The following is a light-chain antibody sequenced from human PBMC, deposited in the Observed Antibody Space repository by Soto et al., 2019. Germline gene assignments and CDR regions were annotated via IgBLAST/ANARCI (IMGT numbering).Light chain of an antibody. CDR2: KAS. CDR3: QQYNNLYT. V-gene: IGKV1-5*03. J-gene: IGKJ2*01. Sequence: DIQMTQSPSTLSASVGDRVTITCRASQRTSGWLAWYQQKPGKAPKLLIYKASNLESGVPSRFSGSGSETELTLTISSLQPDDSATYYCQQYNNLYTFGQGTKLDIK. CDR1: QRTSGW.